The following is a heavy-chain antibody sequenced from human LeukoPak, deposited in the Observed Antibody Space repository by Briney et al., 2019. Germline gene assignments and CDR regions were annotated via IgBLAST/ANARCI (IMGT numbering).Heavy chain of an antibody. CDR1: GYTFTNYG. D-gene: IGHD6-13*01. CDR2: ISGYNGNT. V-gene: IGHV1-18*01. Sequence: ASVKVSCKASGYTFTNYGFSWVRQAPGQGLEWMGWISGYNGNTDYAQKLQGRVTMTTDTSTSTAYMEVRSLRSDDTAVYYCARVRYSSSSSYYFDYWGQGTLVTVSS. J-gene: IGHJ4*02. CDR3: ARVRYSSSSSYYFDY.